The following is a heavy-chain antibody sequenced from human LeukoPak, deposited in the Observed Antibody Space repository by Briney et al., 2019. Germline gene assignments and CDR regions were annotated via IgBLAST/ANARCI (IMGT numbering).Heavy chain of an antibody. V-gene: IGHV4-59*08. J-gene: IGHJ4*02. Sequence: SENLSLTCTVSGGSISHYYWSWIRQPPGKGLEWIGYVYYTGSTNYNPSLKSRVTISVDTSKNQFSLKLSSVTAADTAVYYCVRHGGTSYYFDYWGQGTLVTVSS. CDR2: VYYTGST. CDR1: GGSISHYY. CDR3: VRHGGTSYYFDY.